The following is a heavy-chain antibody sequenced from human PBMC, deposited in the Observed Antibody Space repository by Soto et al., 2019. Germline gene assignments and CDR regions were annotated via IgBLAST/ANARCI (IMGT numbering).Heavy chain of an antibody. CDR1: GFTFNNYA. J-gene: IGHJ4*02. V-gene: IGHV3-23*01. CDR3: AKGALGSSSWYDFDY. Sequence: EVQLLESGGGLVQPGGSLRLSCAASGFTFNNYAMNWVRQAPGKGLEWVSSISGSGGSTYYADSVTGRFTISRDNSKNTLYLQMTSLRAEDTAVYYCAKGALGSSSWYDFDYWGQGTLVTVSS. D-gene: IGHD6-13*01. CDR2: ISGSGGST.